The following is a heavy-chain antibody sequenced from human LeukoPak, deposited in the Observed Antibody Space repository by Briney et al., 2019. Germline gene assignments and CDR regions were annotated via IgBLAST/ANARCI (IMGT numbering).Heavy chain of an antibody. CDR3: ARDYSGSSVRLHDY. V-gene: IGHV1-2*02. CDR2: INTKTGAT. Sequence: ASVKVSCKASGYTFTYYYVHWVRQAPGQGLEWMGWINTKTGATNYAQKFQGRVTMTRDTSISTAYMELGRLRSDDTAVYYCARDYSGSSVRLHDYWGQGTLVTVSS. J-gene: IGHJ4*02. D-gene: IGHD1-26*01. CDR1: GYTFTYYY.